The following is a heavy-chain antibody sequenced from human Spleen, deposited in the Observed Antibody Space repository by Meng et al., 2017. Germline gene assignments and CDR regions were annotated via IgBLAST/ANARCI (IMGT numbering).Heavy chain of an antibody. Sequence: GESLKISCVASGFSFTDAWMSWVRQAPGKGLEWVGRIKSNSDGGTTDYAAPVKGRFTISREDSKNTLYLQMNSLITEDTAVYFCATGAAAADHWGQGTLVTVSS. CDR1: GFSFTDAW. V-gene: IGHV3-15*01. CDR3: ATGAAAADH. CDR2: IKSNSDGGTT. D-gene: IGHD6-13*01. J-gene: IGHJ4*02.